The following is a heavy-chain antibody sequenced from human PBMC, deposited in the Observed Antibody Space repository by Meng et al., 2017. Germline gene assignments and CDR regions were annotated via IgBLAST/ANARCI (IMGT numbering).Heavy chain of an antibody. CDR2: INHSGST. V-gene: IGHV4-34*01. J-gene: IGHJ4*02. CDR1: GGSFSGYY. Sequence: QVQLQQWGAGRLKPPETLSPTSAVYGGSFSGYYWSWIRQPPGKGLEWIGEINHSGSTNYNPSLKSRVTMSLDTSKNQFSLRLSSVTAADTAVYYCARSHSVTIVAFDYWGQGTLVTVSS. D-gene: IGHD4-17*01. CDR3: ARSHSVTIVAFDY.